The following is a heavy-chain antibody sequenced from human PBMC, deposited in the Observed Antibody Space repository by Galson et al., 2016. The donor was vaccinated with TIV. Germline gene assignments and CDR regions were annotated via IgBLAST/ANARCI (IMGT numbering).Heavy chain of an antibody. V-gene: IGHV2-70*11. CDR2: IDGDDDT. D-gene: IGHD6-19*01. J-gene: IGHJ6*02. CDR3: ARASSDHFYNYGMDV. CDR1: GFSLSRSRMC. Sequence: PALVKPTQTLTLTCTFSGFSLSRSRMCVTWMRQPPGKALEWLARIDGDDDTYYNNFLATRLFITKDTSRNQVVLTLTNLDPAYTATYYCARASSDHFYNYGMDVWGQGTTVTAS.